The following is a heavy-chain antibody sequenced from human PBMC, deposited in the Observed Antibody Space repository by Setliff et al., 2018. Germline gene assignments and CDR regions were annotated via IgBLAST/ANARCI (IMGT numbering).Heavy chain of an antibody. CDR3: ARAGDAATNRKGVFEF. D-gene: IGHD1-26*01. J-gene: IGHJ4*02. CDR1: GYILNSYG. CDR2: INVSGGSA. V-gene: IGHV1-46*02. Sequence: ASVKVSCKASGYILNSYGVSWVRQAPGQGLEWMGIINVSGGSASYAEKFQGRVTMTRDTSTSTIYMELASLIYDDTAVYYCARAGDAATNRKGVFEFWGQGTLVTVSS.